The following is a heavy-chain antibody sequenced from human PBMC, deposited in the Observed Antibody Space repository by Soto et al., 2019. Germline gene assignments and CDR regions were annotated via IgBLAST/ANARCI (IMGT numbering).Heavy chain of an antibody. CDR3: TRDLNHDCGP. D-gene: IGHD2-21*01. J-gene: IGHJ5*02. Sequence: EVHLVESGGALVQPGGSLRLSCAASGFTFSDYWMTWVRQTPGKGLEGVANMIPDGSEQYYLDSVKGRFTISRDNAKNSLYLQMNNLRGEDTAVYYCTRDLNHDCGPWGQGTQVIVSS. V-gene: IGHV3-7*04. CDR2: MIPDGSEQ. CDR1: GFTFSDYW.